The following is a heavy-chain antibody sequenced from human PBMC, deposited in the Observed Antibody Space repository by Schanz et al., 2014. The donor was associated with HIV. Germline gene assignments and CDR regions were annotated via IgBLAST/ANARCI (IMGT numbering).Heavy chain of an antibody. D-gene: IGHD6-13*01. V-gene: IGHV1-2*02. CDR3: ASDLSVYSSSSSV. Sequence: QVPLVQSGAALRKPGTSVKVSCMVPGGTFNSHGFGWVRQAPGQGPEWMGGIYPNSGGTDYAQKFQGRVTMTRDTSLTTAYMELSRLRSDDTAVYYCASDLSVYSSSSSVWGQGTTVTVSS. CDR2: IYPNSGGT. J-gene: IGHJ6*02. CDR1: GGTFNSHG.